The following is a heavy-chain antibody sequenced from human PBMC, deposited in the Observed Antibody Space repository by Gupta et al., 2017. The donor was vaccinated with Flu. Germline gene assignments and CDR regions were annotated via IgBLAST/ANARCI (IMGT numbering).Heavy chain of an antibody. Sequence: EVQLVESGGGLVQPGGSLRLSCAASGFTFSSHWMHWVRQAPGKGLVWVSRIKSDESSASYADSVKGRFTISRDNAKNTLYLQMNSLRAEDTAVYYCARDGAGDCSGGSCYSWFDPWGQGTLVTVSS. D-gene: IGHD2-15*01. CDR3: ARDGAGDCSGGSCYSWFDP. CDR2: IKSDESSA. J-gene: IGHJ5*02. V-gene: IGHV3-74*01. CDR1: GFTFSSHW.